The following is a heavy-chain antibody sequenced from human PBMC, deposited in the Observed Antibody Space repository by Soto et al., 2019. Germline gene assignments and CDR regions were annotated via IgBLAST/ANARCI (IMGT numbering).Heavy chain of an antibody. V-gene: IGHV1-18*04. CDR1: GYTLTNYG. CDR2: VTPYKADT. Sequence: QAPLVQSGAEVKKSGASVRVSCEASGYTLTNYGVTWVRQAPGQGLEWLGRVTPYKADTNSAQNLQGRVTMATDTSTNTAYLELRSLRSDDTAVYFCATDGPSNSGNLYAFDIWGQGTMVTVSA. J-gene: IGHJ3*02. D-gene: IGHD5-12*01. CDR3: ATDGPSNSGNLYAFDI.